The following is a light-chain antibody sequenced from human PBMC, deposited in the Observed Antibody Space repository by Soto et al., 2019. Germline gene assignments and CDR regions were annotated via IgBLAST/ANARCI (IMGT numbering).Light chain of an antibody. J-gene: IGKJ1*01. Sequence: EIVLTQSPATLSLSPGERATLSCRASQSVSSYLAWYQQKPGQAPRLLIYDASSRATGIPDRFSGSGSGTDFTLTISRLEPEDFAVYYCHQYGYSWTFGQGTKVDIK. CDR1: QSVSSY. CDR3: HQYGYSWT. V-gene: IGKV3-20*01. CDR2: DAS.